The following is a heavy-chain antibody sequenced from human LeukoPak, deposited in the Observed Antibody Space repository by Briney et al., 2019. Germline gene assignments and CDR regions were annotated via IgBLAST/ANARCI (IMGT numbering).Heavy chain of an antibody. V-gene: IGHV3-53*01. CDR3: ARPPLDYGGNSDY. Sequence: GGSLRLSCAASGFTVSSNYMSWVRQAPGEGLEWVSVIYSGGSTYYADSVKGRFTISRDNSKNTLYPQMNSLRAEDTAVYYCARPPLDYGGNSDYWGQGTLVTVSS. J-gene: IGHJ4*02. CDR1: GFTVSSNY. D-gene: IGHD4-23*01. CDR2: IYSGGST.